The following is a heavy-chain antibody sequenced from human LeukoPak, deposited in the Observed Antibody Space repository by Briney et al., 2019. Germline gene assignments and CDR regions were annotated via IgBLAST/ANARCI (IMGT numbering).Heavy chain of an antibody. CDR1: GGSISSSSYY. D-gene: IGHD6-19*01. Sequence: SETLSLTCTVSGGSISSSSYYWGWIRQPPGKGLEWIGSIYYSGSTYYNPSLKSRVTISVDTSKNQFSLKLSSVTAADTAVYYCARDSSGWYWYFDLWGRGTLVTVSS. CDR2: IYYSGST. V-gene: IGHV4-39*07. J-gene: IGHJ2*01. CDR3: ARDSSGWYWYFDL.